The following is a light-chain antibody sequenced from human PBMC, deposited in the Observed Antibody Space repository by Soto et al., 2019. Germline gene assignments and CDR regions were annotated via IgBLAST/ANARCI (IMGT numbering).Light chain of an antibody. CDR3: QQSYSTPHP. CDR1: QSISSY. Sequence: DIQMTQSPSSLSASVGDRVTITCRASQSISSYLNWYQQKPGKAPKLLIYAASSLQSGVPSRFSGSGSGTDFTLTISSLQPEDFATYYCQQSYSTPHPFGQGTRLEVK. V-gene: IGKV1-39*01. CDR2: AAS. J-gene: IGKJ5*01.